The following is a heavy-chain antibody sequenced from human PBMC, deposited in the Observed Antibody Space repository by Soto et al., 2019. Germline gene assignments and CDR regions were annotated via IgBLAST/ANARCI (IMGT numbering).Heavy chain of an antibody. J-gene: IGHJ4*02. D-gene: IGHD3-22*01. Sequence: GGSLRLSCAASGFTFSSYGMHWVRQAPGKGLEWVALVSYHGTNKYYGDSVNGRFTISRDNSKNTLYLQMNSLRAEDTAVYYCARGLPYDSSGYFFDYWGQGTLVTVSS. V-gene: IGHV3-30*03. CDR2: VSYHGTNK. CDR3: ARGLPYDSSGYFFDY. CDR1: GFTFSSYG.